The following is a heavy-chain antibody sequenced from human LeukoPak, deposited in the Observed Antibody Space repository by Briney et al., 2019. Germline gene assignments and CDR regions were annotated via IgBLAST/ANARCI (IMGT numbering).Heavy chain of an antibody. CDR2: ISGSGGST. Sequence: GGSLRLSCAASGFTFSSYAMSWVRQAPGKGLEWVSAISGSGGSTYYADSVKGRFTISRDNSKNTLYLQMNSLRAEDTAVYYCARMDVTTVTTAGDYWGQGTLVTVSS. CDR1: GFTFSSYA. CDR3: ARMDVTTVTTAGDY. V-gene: IGHV3-23*01. J-gene: IGHJ4*02. D-gene: IGHD4-17*01.